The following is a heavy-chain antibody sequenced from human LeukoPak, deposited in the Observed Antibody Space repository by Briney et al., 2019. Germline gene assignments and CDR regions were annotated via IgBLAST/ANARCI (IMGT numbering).Heavy chain of an antibody. D-gene: IGHD6-19*01. J-gene: IGHJ4*02. CDR1: GYTFSNHE. V-gene: IGHV1-3*03. Sequence: ASVKVSCKASGYTFSNHEIHWARQAPGQSLEWMGGINGGNGDTKYSQEFQGRVTITRDTSANTAYMELSSLRSEDMAVYYCARAVKYRSGPLTDLLPYYFDYWGQGTLVTVSS. CDR3: ARAVKYRSGPLTDLLPYYFDY. CDR2: INGGNGDT.